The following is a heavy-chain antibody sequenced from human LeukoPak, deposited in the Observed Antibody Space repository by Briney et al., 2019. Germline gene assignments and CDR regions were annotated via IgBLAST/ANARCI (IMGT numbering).Heavy chain of an antibody. Sequence: NPSETLSLTCTVSGYSISSGYYWDWIRQPPGKGLEWIGSIYYSGSTYYNPSLKSRVTISVDTSKNQFSLKLSSVTAADTAVYYCAISGYDYVWSQRNYYYYYMDVWGKGTTVTVSS. D-gene: IGHD5-12*01. CDR3: AISGYDYVWSQRNYYYYYMDV. J-gene: IGHJ6*03. CDR1: GYSISSGYY. V-gene: IGHV4-38-2*02. CDR2: IYYSGST.